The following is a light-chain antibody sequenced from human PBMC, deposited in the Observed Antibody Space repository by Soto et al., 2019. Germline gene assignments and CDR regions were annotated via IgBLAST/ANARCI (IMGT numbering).Light chain of an antibody. Sequence: EIVMTQSPATLSVSPGERATLSCRASQSVSGNLAWYQQKPGQAPRLLIYGASTRATGIPARLSGSGSGTEFSLPISSLQSEDFAVSYCQQYNNWPPITFGQGTRLEIK. CDR2: GAS. CDR1: QSVSGN. J-gene: IGKJ5*01. CDR3: QQYNNWPPIT. V-gene: IGKV3-15*01.